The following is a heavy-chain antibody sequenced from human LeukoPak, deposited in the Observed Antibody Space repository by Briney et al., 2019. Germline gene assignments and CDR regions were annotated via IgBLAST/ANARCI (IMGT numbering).Heavy chain of an antibody. CDR1: GYTFTNYG. V-gene: IGHV1-18*01. Sequence: ASVKVSCKASGYTFTNYGISWVRQAPGQGLEWMGWISAYNGHTKYAQKVQGRVTMTRDTSTSTAYMELRSLRSDDTAVYYCARDGHRRYHYDSSGREDAFDIWGQGTLVTVSS. CDR2: ISAYNGHT. J-gene: IGHJ4*02. D-gene: IGHD3-22*01. CDR3: ARDGHRRYHYDSSGREDAFDI.